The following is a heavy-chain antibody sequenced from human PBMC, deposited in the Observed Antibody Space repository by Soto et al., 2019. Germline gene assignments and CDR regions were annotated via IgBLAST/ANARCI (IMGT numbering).Heavy chain of an antibody. Sequence: QVQLVESGVGVVQPGRSLRLSCAASGFTFSNNAMEWVRQAPGKGLEWVAVISYDGSNKYIAESVKGRFTISRDNSKNTLVLQMKSLRAEDTAVYYCARGTTTSAFSAMDVWGQGTTVTVSS. CDR1: GFTFSNNA. V-gene: IGHV3-30-3*01. CDR2: ISYDGSNK. D-gene: IGHD1-1*01. J-gene: IGHJ6*02. CDR3: ARGTTTSAFSAMDV.